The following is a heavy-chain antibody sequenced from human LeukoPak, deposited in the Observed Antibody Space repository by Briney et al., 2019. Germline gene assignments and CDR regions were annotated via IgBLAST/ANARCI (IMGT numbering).Heavy chain of an antibody. Sequence: GESLKISCKGSGYSFTTNWIGWVRQMPGKGLEWMGNIYPADSDTRYSPSFQGQVIISADKAISTAYLQWSSLKASDTAMYYCARSETSRGYSGRWGQGTLVTVSS. CDR2: IYPADSDT. V-gene: IGHV5-51*01. D-gene: IGHD1-26*01. CDR1: GYSFTTNW. CDR3: ARSETSRGYSGR. J-gene: IGHJ4*02.